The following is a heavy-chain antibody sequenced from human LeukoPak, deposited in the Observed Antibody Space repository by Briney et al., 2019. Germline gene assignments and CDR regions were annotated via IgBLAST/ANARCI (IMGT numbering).Heavy chain of an antibody. CDR1: GFTFSSYG. J-gene: IGHJ1*01. Sequence: GGSLRLSCAASGFTFSSYGIHWVRHSPGKGLEWVTFIRGDGDDKFYADSVRGRFTISRDNSKNTVSLQMNSLRAEDTAVYYCAKNPAANRYFQHWGQGTLVTVSS. V-gene: IGHV3-30*02. CDR2: IRGDGDDK. D-gene: IGHD1-14*01. CDR3: AKNPAANRYFQH.